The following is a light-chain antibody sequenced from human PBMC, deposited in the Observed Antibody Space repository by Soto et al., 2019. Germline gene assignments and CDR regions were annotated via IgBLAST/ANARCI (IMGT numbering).Light chain of an antibody. J-gene: IGKJ1*01. CDR3: QQYNTYWT. Sequence: DIQMTQSPSSLSASVGDRVTVTCRVSQGISSCFNWYRQKPGKVPKLLIYSASNLQSGVPSRFSGSGSGTEFTLTISSLQPDDFATYYCQQYNTYWTFGQGTKVDI. CDR2: SAS. V-gene: IGKV1-27*01. CDR1: QGISSC.